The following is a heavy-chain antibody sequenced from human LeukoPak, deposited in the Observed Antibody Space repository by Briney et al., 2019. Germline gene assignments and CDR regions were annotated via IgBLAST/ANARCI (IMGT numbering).Heavy chain of an antibody. CDR2: ISSSSSTI. D-gene: IGHD2-2*02. CDR3: ARDRYCSSTSCYNGNWFDP. V-gene: IGHV3-48*04. J-gene: IGHJ5*02. CDR1: GFTFSSYS. Sequence: GGSLRLSCAASGFTFSSYSMNWVRQAPGKGVEWVSYISSSSSTIYYAYSVKGRFTISRDNAKNSLYLQMNSLRAEDTAVYYCARDRYCSSTSCYNGNWFDPWGQGTLVTVSS.